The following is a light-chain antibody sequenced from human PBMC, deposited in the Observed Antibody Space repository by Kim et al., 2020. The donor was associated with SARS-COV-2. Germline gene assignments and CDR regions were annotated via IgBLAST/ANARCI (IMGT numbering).Light chain of an antibody. V-gene: IGLV3-1*01. J-gene: IGLJ2*01. CDR3: QAWDSSTVV. Sequence: SVSPEQTASCTCSGDKLGDKYACWYQQKPGQSPVLVIYKDTKRPSGIPERFSGSNTGNTATLTISGTQAMDEAYYYCQAWDSSTVVFGGGTQLTVL. CDR2: KDT. CDR1: KLGDKY.